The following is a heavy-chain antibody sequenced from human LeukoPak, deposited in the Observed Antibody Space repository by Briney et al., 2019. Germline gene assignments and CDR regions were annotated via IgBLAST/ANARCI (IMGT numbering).Heavy chain of an antibody. V-gene: IGHV3-21*01. CDR3: ARGGITFGGVIVH. D-gene: IGHD3-16*02. Sequence: GGSLRLSCAASGFTFSTYNMNWVRHAPGKGLEWVSSIGSDSNYIYYAESLKGGFTISRDNAKNSLYLQINSLRADDTAVYYCARGGITFGGVIVHWGQGTLVTVSS. CDR2: IGSDSNYI. CDR1: GFTFSTYN. J-gene: IGHJ4*02.